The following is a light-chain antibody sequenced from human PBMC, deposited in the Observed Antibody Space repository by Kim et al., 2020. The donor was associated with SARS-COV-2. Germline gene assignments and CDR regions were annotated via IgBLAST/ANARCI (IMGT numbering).Light chain of an antibody. Sequence: DVQMTQSPSSVSASVGDRVIITCRASQGIASWLAWYQQKPGKAPRLLVFAASALQDGVPSRLSGSGFGTHFTLTINSLQPEDFATYYCQQSNNFPITFGQGTRLEIK. J-gene: IGKJ5*01. V-gene: IGKV1-12*01. CDR3: QQSNNFPIT. CDR1: QGIASW. CDR2: AAS.